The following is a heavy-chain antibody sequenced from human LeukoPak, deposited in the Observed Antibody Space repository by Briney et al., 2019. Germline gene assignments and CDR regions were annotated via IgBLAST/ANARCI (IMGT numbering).Heavy chain of an antibody. CDR1: GFTFSSYG. CDR3: AKGPLVLLPFWMDV. Sequence: PGGSLRLSCAASGFTFSSYGMHWVRQAPGKGLEWVAFIRYDGSNKYYADSVKGRFTISRDNSKNTLYLQMNSLRAEDTAVYYCAKGPLVLLPFWMDVWGKGTTVTVSS. J-gene: IGHJ6*04. V-gene: IGHV3-30*02. D-gene: IGHD6-6*01. CDR2: IRYDGSNK.